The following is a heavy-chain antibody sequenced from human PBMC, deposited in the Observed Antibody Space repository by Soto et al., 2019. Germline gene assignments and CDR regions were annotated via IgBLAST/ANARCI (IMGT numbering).Heavy chain of an antibody. D-gene: IGHD5-18*01. V-gene: IGHV4-31*11. CDR1: GGSRNSGGYY. CDR3: ARSGYSYGPNPLPY. J-gene: IGHJ4*02. Sequence: SETLSLTCAVSGGSRNSGGYYWGWIRQHPGKGLEWIGYIYYSGSTYYNPSLKSRVTISVDTSKNQFSLKLSSVTAADTAVYYCARSGYSYGPNPLPYWGQRTLFIVS. CDR2: IYYSGST.